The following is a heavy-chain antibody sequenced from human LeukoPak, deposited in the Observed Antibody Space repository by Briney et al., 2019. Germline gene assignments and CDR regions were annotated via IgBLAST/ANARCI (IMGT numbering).Heavy chain of an antibody. Sequence: SETLSLTCAVSGGSISSNSYYWGWIRQPPGKGLEWIGSIYYSGSTYYNPSLKSRVTISVDTSKNQFSLKLSSVTAADTAVYYCASYTDAFDIWGQGTMVTVSS. CDR3: ASYTDAFDI. CDR1: GGSISSNSYY. V-gene: IGHV4-39*07. CDR2: IYYSGST. D-gene: IGHD3-16*01. J-gene: IGHJ3*02.